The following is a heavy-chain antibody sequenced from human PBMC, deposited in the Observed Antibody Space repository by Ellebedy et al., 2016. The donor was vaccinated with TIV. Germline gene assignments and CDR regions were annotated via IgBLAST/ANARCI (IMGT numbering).Heavy chain of an antibody. J-gene: IGHJ5*01. CDR1: GGSITNDGYH. CDR2: IHSSGLT. Sequence: MPSETLSLTCTVSGGSITNDGYHWGWIRQTPGRGLEWVGTIHSSGLTYYNPSLKSQVTISADTSKAQVSLKLISVTAADTAIYYCASDSNNIRWFYFWGQGTLVTVSS. D-gene: IGHD1-14*01. V-gene: IGHV4-39*07. CDR3: ASDSNNIRWFYF.